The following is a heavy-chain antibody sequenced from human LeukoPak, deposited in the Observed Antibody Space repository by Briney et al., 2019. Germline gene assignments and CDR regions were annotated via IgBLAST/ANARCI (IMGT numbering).Heavy chain of an antibody. Sequence: PSGGSLRLSCAASGFTFSSYGMHWVRQAPGKGLEWVAVILYDGSNKYYVDSVKGRFTISRDNSKNTLYLQMNSLRAEDTAVYYCARDKSFYYYYYGMDVWGQGTTVTVSS. V-gene: IGHV3-30*03. CDR1: GFTFSSYG. J-gene: IGHJ6*02. CDR2: ILYDGSNK. CDR3: ARDKSFYYYYYGMDV. D-gene: IGHD3-16*02.